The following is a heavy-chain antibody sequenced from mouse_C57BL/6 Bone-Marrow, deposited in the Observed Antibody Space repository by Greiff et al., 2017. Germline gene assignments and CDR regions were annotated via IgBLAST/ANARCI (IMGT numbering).Heavy chain of an antibody. J-gene: IGHJ1*03. Sequence: EVKLMESGGGLVQPGESLKLSCESNEYEFPSHDMSWVRKTPEKRLELVAAINSDGGSTYYPDTMERRFIFSRDNTKKTLYLQMSSLRSEDTALYYGARHGGTTVVAHWYFDVWGTGTTVTVSS. CDR1: EYEFPSHD. CDR3: ARHGGTTVVAHWYFDV. V-gene: IGHV5-2*01. D-gene: IGHD1-1*01. CDR2: INSDGGST.